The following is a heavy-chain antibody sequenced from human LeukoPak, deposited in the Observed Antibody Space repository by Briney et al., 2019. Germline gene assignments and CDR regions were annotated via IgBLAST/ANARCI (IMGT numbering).Heavy chain of an antibody. J-gene: IGHJ5*02. CDR2: ISAYNGNT. V-gene: IGHV1-18*01. Sequence: ASVKVSCKASGYTFTSYGISWVRQAPGQGLEWMGWISAYNGNTHYAQKLQGRVTMTTDTSTSTVYMELRSLRSDDTAVYYCARDSYWFDPWGQGTLVTVSS. CDR1: GYTFTSYG. CDR3: ARDSYWFDP.